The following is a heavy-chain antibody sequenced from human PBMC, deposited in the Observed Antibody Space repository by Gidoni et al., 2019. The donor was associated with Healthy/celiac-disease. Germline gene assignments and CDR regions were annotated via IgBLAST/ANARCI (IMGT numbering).Heavy chain of an antibody. D-gene: IGHD2-2*02. CDR3: ARGRSRGVVVPAAIRPFDY. J-gene: IGHJ4*02. CDR2: INHSGST. CDR1: GGSFRGYY. V-gene: IGHV4-34*01. Sequence: QVQLQQWGAGLLKPSETLSLTCAVSGGSFRGYYWSWIRQPPGKGLEWIGEINHSGSTNYNPSLKSRVTISVDTSKNQFSLKLSSVTAADTAVYYCARGRSRGVVVPAAIRPFDYWGQGTLVTVSS.